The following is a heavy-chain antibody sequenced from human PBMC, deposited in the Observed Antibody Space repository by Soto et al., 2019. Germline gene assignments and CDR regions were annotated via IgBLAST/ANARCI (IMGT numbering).Heavy chain of an antibody. D-gene: IGHD3-22*01. CDR1: GGSISSGGYY. J-gene: IGHJ4*02. Sequence: SETLSLTCTVSGGSISSGGYYWSWIRQHPGKGLEWIGYIYYSGSTYYNPSLKSRVTISVDTSKNQFSLKLSSVTAADTAVYYCARDSGYYPIFFDYWGQGTLVTVSS. CDR2: IYYSGST. CDR3: ARDSGYYPIFFDY. V-gene: IGHV4-31*03.